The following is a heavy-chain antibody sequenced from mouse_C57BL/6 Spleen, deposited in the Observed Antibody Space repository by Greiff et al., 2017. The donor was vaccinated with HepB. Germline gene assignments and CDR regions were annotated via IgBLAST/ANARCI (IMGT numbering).Heavy chain of an antibody. J-gene: IGHJ4*01. Sequence: QVQLQQPGAELVRPGSSVKLSCKASGYTFTSYWMHWVKQRPIQGLEWIGNIDPSDSETHYNQKFKDKATLTVDKYSSTAYMQRSSLTSEDAAVYYCARAYSNYRAMDYWGQGASVTVAS. CDR1: GYTFTSYW. CDR2: IDPSDSET. CDR3: ARAYSNYRAMDY. V-gene: IGHV1-52*01. D-gene: IGHD2-5*01.